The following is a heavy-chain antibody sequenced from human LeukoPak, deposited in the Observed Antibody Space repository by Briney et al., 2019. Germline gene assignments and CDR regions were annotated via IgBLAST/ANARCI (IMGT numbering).Heavy chain of an antibody. Sequence: PETLSLTCTVSGGSISSYYWSWIRQPPGKGLEWIGYIYYSGSTNYNPSLKSRVTISVDTSKNQFSLKLIFVTAGDTAVYYCAKQKWLVEWFEPWGQGTLVTVSS. D-gene: IGHD6-19*01. J-gene: IGHJ5*02. CDR3: AKQKWLVEWFEP. CDR2: IYYSGST. CDR1: GGSISSYY. V-gene: IGHV4-59*08.